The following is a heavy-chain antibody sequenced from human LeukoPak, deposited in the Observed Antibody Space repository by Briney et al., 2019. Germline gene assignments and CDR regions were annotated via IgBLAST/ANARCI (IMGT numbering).Heavy chain of an antibody. CDR2: IIPILGIA. Sequence: SVKVSCKASGGTFSSYAISWVRQAPGQGLEWMGRIIPILGIANYAQKFQGRVTITADKSTSTAYMELSSLRSEDTAVYYCARDSPNTPSPFDYWGQGTLVTVSS. J-gene: IGHJ4*02. CDR1: GGTFSSYA. V-gene: IGHV1-69*04. D-gene: IGHD1/OR15-1a*01. CDR3: ARDSPNTPSPFDY.